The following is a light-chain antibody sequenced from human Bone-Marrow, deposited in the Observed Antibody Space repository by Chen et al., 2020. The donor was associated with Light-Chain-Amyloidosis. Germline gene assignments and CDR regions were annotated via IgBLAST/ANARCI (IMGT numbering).Light chain of an antibody. V-gene: IGLV3-21*04. CDR2: YDT. Sequence: SYVLTQPPSVSVAPGETATLICGGNKIGIKSVHWYHQKPGQAPVLVVYYDTERPSGIPVRFSGSNSGNTATLTISRVEAGDEADYYCQVWDGLLDHVGFGGGTRLTVL. CDR1: KIGIKS. CDR3: QVWDGLLDHVG. J-gene: IGLJ2*01.